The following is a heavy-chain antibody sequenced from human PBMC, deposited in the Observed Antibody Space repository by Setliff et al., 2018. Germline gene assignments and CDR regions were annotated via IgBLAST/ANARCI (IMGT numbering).Heavy chain of an antibody. CDR2: IKNKDDGGTT. D-gene: IGHD4-17*01. V-gene: IGHV3-15*01. J-gene: IGHJ4*02. CDR1: GFTLNNAW. CDR3: AITMTTGVDFFDY. Sequence: GGSLRLSCAASGFTLNNAWMNWVRQAPGKGLEWVGRIKNKDDGGTTDYAAPVKGRFTISKDDSKNTLYLQMNSLKTEDTAVYYCAITMTTGVDFFDYWGQGTLVTVSS.